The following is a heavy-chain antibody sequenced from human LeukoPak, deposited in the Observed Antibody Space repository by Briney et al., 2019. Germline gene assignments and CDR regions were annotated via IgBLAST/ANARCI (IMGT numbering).Heavy chain of an antibody. D-gene: IGHD6-13*01. CDR2: ISSSSNTI. Sequence: PGGSLRLSCAASGLTFSSYTMNWVHQAPGKGLEWVSYISSSSNTIYYAGSVKGRFTISRDNAKNSLYLQMNSLRAEDTAVYYCARVGSSGWLYYFDYWGQGTLVTVSS. J-gene: IGHJ4*02. CDR1: GLTFSSYT. V-gene: IGHV3-48*01. CDR3: ARVGSSGWLYYFDY.